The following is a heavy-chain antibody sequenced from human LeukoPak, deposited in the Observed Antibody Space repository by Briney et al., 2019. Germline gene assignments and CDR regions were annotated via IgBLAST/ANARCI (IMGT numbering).Heavy chain of an antibody. V-gene: IGHV4-30-2*01. D-gene: IGHD5-18*01. CDR1: GCSISGGGYS. Sequence: SETPSLTCAVSGCSISGGGYSWSWIRQPPGKGLEWIGYIYHSGSTYYNPSLKSRVTISVDRSKNQFSLKLSSVTAADTAVYYCATCGYSYGPEAFDIWGQGTMVTVSS. CDR2: IYHSGST. J-gene: IGHJ3*02. CDR3: ATCGYSYGPEAFDI.